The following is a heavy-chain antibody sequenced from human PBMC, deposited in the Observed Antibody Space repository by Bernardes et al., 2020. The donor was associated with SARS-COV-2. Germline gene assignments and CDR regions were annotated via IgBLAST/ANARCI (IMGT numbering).Heavy chain of an antibody. CDR2: ISGRGGDT. CDR3: AKHRGYRNGFADHYFDY. V-gene: IGHV3-23*01. J-gene: IGHJ4*02. CDR1: GFSFSSYA. Sequence: GGSLRLSCAASGFSFSSYAMSWVRQAPGKGLEWVSTISGRGGDTYYADSVKGRFTISRDNSKNTLYLQINRLGAEDTAVYYCAKHRGYRNGFADHYFDYWGQGTLLTVSS. D-gene: IGHD5-18*01.